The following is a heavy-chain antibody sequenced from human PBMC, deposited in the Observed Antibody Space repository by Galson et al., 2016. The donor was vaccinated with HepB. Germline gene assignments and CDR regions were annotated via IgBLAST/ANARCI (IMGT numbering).Heavy chain of an antibody. CDR2: IYYSGST. V-gene: IGHV4-39*01. J-gene: IGHJ6*02. Sequence: LVKPTQTLTLTCTFSGFSLSTSGMCVSWIRQPPGKGLEWIGSIYYSGSTHYNPSLKSRVTISGDMSKNQFSLKLSSVIAADTAVYYCARHVSEYRSYGMDVWGQGTLVTVSS. D-gene: IGHD2/OR15-2a*01. CDR1: GFSLSTSGMC. CDR3: ARHVSEYRSYGMDV.